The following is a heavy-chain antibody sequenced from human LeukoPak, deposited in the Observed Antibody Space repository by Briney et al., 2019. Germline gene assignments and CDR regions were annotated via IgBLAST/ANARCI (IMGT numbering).Heavy chain of an antibody. Sequence: SETLSLTCTVSGGSVTNGTYFWTWIRQPPGKGLEWIGFISNSGSTNYNPSLKSRVTISRDTSKNRFSLKLNSVTAADSAVYFCARSPSGYRFDYWGQGALVTVSS. CDR1: GGSVTNGTYF. CDR2: ISNSGST. D-gene: IGHD3-22*01. CDR3: ARSPSGYRFDY. J-gene: IGHJ4*02. V-gene: IGHV4-61*01.